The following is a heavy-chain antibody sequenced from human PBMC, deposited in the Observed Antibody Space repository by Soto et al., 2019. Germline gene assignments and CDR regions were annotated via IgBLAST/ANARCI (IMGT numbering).Heavy chain of an antibody. CDR2: IYYSGST. V-gene: IGHV4-39*01. D-gene: IGHD3-10*01. Sequence: PSETLYLTCTVSGGSISSSSYYWVWIRHPPGKGLEWIGSIYYSGSTYYNPSLKSRVTISVDTSKNQFSLKLSSVTAADTAVYYCARRGYGSGSYYVDVWGQGTTVTVSS. CDR1: GGSISSSSYY. J-gene: IGHJ6*02. CDR3: ARRGYGSGSYYVDV.